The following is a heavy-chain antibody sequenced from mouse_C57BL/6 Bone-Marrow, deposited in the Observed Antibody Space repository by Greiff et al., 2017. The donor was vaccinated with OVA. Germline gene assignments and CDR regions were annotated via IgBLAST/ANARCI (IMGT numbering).Heavy chain of an antibody. Sequence: VQLQQPGAELVRPGTSVKLSCKASGYTFTSYWMHWVKQRPGQGLEWIGVIDPSDSYTNYNQKFKGKATLTVDTSSSTAYMQLSSLTSEDSAVYYCARIGGPYWGQGTSVTVSS. J-gene: IGHJ4*01. V-gene: IGHV1-59*01. D-gene: IGHD3-1*01. CDR1: GYTFTSYW. CDR3: ARIGGPY. CDR2: IDPSDSYT.